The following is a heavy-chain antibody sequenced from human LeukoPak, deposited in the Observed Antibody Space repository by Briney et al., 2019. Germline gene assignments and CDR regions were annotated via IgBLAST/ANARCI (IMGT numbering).Heavy chain of an antibody. D-gene: IGHD6-6*01. CDR3: ARQYTSSSVYWFDP. CDR1: GYTFTSYG. CDR2: ISAYNGNT. V-gene: IGHV1-18*01. Sequence: ASVKVSCKASGYTFTSYGISWVRQAPGQGPEWMGWISAYNGNTNYAQKLQGRVTMTTDTSTSTAYMELRSLRSDDTAVYYCARQYTSSSVYWFDPWGQGTLVTVSS. J-gene: IGHJ5*02.